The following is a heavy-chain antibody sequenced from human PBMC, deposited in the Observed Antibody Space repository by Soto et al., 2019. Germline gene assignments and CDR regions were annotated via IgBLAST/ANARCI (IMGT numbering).Heavy chain of an antibody. D-gene: IGHD2-15*01. CDR2: IYYSGST. Sequence: SETLSLTCTVSGGSISSYYWSWIRQPPGKGLEWIVYIYYSGSTNYNPSLKSRVTISVDTSKIQFSLKVSSLTAADTAVYYCARFRAPTNCSGGSCYLIDYWGQGTLVTVSS. V-gene: IGHV4-59*01. J-gene: IGHJ4*02. CDR1: GGSISSYY. CDR3: ARFRAPTNCSGGSCYLIDY.